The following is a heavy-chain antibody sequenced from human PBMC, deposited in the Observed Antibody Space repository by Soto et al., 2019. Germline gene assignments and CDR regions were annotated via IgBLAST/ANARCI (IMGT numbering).Heavy chain of an antibody. CDR1: GYTVTNYY. D-gene: IGHD4-4*01. CDR2: INPIGDDT. J-gene: IGHJ4*02. CDR3: ASPMTIVTRLGY. V-gene: IGHV1-46*04. Sequence: ASVKVSCKASGYTVTNYYMHWVRQAPGQGLEWMGIINPIGDDTTYAQQLQGRVTITRDTATSTVYIELSSLKSEDTAVYYCASPMTIVTRLGYWGQGTLVTVSS.